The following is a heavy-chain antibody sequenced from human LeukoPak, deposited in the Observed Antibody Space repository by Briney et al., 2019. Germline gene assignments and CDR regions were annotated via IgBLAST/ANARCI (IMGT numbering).Heavy chain of an antibody. Sequence: GGSLRLSCVASGFTLSNAWMSWVRQAPGKGLEWVGRIKTITDDGTTDYAAPVTGRFTNSRDDSKNMLFLQMNTLKTEDTAVYYCTTPASLGKSSYGLDVWGQGTTVTVSS. J-gene: IGHJ6*02. CDR2: IKTITDDGTT. CDR1: GFTLSNAW. V-gene: IGHV3-15*01. CDR3: TTPASLGKSSYGLDV. D-gene: IGHD3-16*01.